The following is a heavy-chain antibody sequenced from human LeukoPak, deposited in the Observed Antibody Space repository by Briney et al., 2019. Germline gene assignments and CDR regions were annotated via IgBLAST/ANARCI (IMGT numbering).Heavy chain of an antibody. V-gene: IGHV1-2*02. Sequence: ASVKVSCKASGYTFTGYYMHWVRQAPGQGLEWMGWINPNSGGTNYAQKFQGRVTMTRDTSISTAYMELSRLRSDDTAVYYCARVWGIAARPDYYYYMDVWGKGTTVTVSS. J-gene: IGHJ6*03. CDR1: GYTFTGYY. CDR2: INPNSGGT. CDR3: ARVWGIAARPDYYYYMDV. D-gene: IGHD6-6*01.